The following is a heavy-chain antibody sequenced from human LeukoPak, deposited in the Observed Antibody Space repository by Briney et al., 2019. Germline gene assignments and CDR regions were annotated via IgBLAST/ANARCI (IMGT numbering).Heavy chain of an antibody. CDR2: IDYDSSHI. V-gene: IGHV3-21*01. CDR1: GFTFSDYC. J-gene: IGHJ4*02. D-gene: IGHD3-9*01. CDR3: ARDPLRYLRVGHYDY. Sequence: GGSLRLSCEASGFTFSDYCMDWVRQVPGKGLEWVSSIDYDSSHIYYAASVRGRFTISRDNARNSVYLQMNSLRVEDTAVYYCARDPLRYLRVGHYDYWGQGTLVAVSS.